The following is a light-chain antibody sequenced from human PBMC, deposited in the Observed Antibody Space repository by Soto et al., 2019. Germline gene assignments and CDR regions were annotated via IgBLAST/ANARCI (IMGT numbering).Light chain of an antibody. Sequence: DIHMTQSPSTLSASVGARVTITCRASQSISSWLAWYQQKPGKAPKLLIYDASSLESGVPSRCSGSGSGTEFTLTISSLQPDDFATYYCQQYNSYSWTFCQGTKVEIK. CDR2: DAS. J-gene: IGKJ1*01. V-gene: IGKV1-5*01. CDR3: QQYNSYSWT. CDR1: QSISSW.